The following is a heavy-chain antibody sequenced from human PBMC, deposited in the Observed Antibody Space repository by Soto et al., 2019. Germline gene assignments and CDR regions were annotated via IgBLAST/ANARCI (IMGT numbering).Heavy chain of an antibody. D-gene: IGHD5-12*01. V-gene: IGHV3-23*01. CDR3: ARERGLRGRARLIATSGSSDY. CDR1: GFTFSSYA. J-gene: IGHJ4*02. Sequence: GGSLRLSCAASGFTFSSYAMSWVRQAPGKGLEWVSAISGSGGSTYYADSVKGRFTISRDNSKNTLYLQMNSLRAEDTAVYYCARERGLRGRARLIATSGSSDYWGQGTLVTVSS. CDR2: ISGSGGST.